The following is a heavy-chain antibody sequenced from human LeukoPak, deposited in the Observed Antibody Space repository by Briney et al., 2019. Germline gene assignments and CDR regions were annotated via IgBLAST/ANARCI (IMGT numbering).Heavy chain of an antibody. CDR2: ISGSGGTT. J-gene: IGHJ1*01. Sequence: GGSLRLSCAASGFTFSTYDMTWVRQAPGKGLEWVSAISGSGGTTYYADSVKGRFTISRDNSKNTLYLQMNSLRADDTAVYFCAREGSVGTTPEYFQHWGQGTLVTVSS. CDR1: GFTFSTYD. CDR3: AREGSVGTTPEYFQH. V-gene: IGHV3-23*01. D-gene: IGHD1-26*01.